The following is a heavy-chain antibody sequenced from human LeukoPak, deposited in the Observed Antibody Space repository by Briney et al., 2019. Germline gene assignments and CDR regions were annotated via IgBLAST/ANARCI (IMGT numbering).Heavy chain of an antibody. CDR3: ARGVAGYYFYCYMDV. Sequence: PSETLSLTCALYSGSFTGYSWNWIRQPPGKGLEWIGEINHSGSANYNPSLESRVTISVDTSKNQFSLNLSSVTAADSAVYYCARGVAGYYFYCYMDVWGKGTTVTVSS. V-gene: IGHV4-34*01. CDR1: SGSFTGYS. D-gene: IGHD2-21*01. J-gene: IGHJ6*03. CDR2: INHSGSA.